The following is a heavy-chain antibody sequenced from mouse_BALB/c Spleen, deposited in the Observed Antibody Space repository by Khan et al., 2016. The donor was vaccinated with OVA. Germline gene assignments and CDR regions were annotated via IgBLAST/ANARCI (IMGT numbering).Heavy chain of an antibody. Sequence: QVQLQQSGTELVRPGTSVKLSCKASGYTFTSYWMNWIKQRPEQGLEWIGRIDPYDSETHYNQKFKDKATLTVDKSSNPAYMQLTSLTSEDSAVYYCARNPFAYWGQGTLVTGSA. V-gene: IGHV1-52*01. CDR3: ARNPFAY. CDR1: GYTFTSYW. CDR2: IDPYDSET. J-gene: IGHJ3*01.